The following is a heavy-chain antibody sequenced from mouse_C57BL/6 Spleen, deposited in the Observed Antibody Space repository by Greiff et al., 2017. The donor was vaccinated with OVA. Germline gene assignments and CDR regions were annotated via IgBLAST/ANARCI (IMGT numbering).Heavy chain of an antibody. V-gene: IGHV1-72*01. D-gene: IGHD2-4*01. CDR1: GYTFTSYW. Sequence: QVHVKQPGAELVKPGASVKLSCKASGYTFTSYWMHWVKQRPGRGLEWIGRIDPNSGGTKYNEKFKSKATLTVDKPSSTAYMQLSSLTSEDSAVYYCARDCDYDGGYYYAMDDWGQGTSVTVSS. CDR2: IDPNSGGT. J-gene: IGHJ4*01. CDR3: ARDCDYDGGYYYAMDD.